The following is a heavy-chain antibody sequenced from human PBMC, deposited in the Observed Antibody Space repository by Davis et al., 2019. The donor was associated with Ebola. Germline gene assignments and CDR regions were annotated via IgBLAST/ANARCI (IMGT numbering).Heavy chain of an antibody. CDR1: AYTSTSYG. Sequence: ASAQVSCKASAYTSTSYGISWLRQAPGQGLEWMGWISAYNGNTNYAQKLQGRVTMTTDTSTSTAYMQLRSLRSDDTAVYYCARTWGGDRFLGYYYGMDVWGQGTTVTVSS. D-gene: IGHD3-3*01. CDR2: ISAYNGNT. J-gene: IGHJ6*02. CDR3: ARTWGGDRFLGYYYGMDV. V-gene: IGHV1-18*01.